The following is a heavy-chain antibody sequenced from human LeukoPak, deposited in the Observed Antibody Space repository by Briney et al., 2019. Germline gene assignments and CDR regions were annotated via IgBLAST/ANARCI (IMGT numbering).Heavy chain of an antibody. V-gene: IGHV1-8*01. Sequence: ASVKVSCKASGYTFTSYDINWVRQATGQGLEWMGWMNPNSGNTAYVQKFQGRVTMTRNTSISTAYMEISSLRSEVSAVYYCATEGSSSWYSSVHWFDPWGQGTLVTVSS. CDR2: MNPNSGNT. J-gene: IGHJ5*02. CDR3: ATEGSSSWYSSVHWFDP. CDR1: GYTFTSYD. D-gene: IGHD6-13*01.